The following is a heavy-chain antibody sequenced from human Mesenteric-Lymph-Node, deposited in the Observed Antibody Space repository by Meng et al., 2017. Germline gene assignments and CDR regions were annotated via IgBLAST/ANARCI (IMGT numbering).Heavy chain of an antibody. J-gene: IGHJ4*02. Sequence: ESLKISCAASGFTFSSYAMAWVRQAPGKGLEWVSTIGGSGAATSYADSVRGRFTISRDNSKNTLYLQLNSLRAEDTAVYYCARDGDIVVVVAARTDYWGQGTLVTVSS. V-gene: IGHV3-23*01. CDR2: IGGSGAAT. D-gene: IGHD2-15*01. CDR3: ARDGDIVVVVAARTDY. CDR1: GFTFSSYA.